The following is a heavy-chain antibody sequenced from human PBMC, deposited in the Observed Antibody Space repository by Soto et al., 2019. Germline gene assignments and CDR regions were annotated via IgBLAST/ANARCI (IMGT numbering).Heavy chain of an antibody. Sequence: QVQLVQSGAEVKKPGASVKVSCKASGYTFTGYYMHWVRQAPGQGREWMGWIKPNSSGTVYAQKFQGRVTMTTETSISTAYMELSRLRSDDTAMYYCARDLGSGWLCYFAYWGQGTLVTVSS. CDR1: GYTFTGYY. J-gene: IGHJ4*02. CDR3: ARDLGSGWLCYFAY. D-gene: IGHD6-19*01. CDR2: IKPNSSGT. V-gene: IGHV1-2*02.